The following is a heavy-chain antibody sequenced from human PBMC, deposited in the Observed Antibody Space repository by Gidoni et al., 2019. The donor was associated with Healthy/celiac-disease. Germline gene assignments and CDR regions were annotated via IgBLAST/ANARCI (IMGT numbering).Heavy chain of an antibody. Sequence: QVQLVHSGAEVKKPGSSVKVSCKASGGTFSSYTISWVRQAPGQGLEWMGRIIPILGIANYAQKFQGRVTITADKSTSTAYMELSSLRSEETAVYYCARESDRYGMDVWGQGTTVTVSS. CDR1: GGTFSSYT. CDR2: IIPILGIA. V-gene: IGHV1-69*04. J-gene: IGHJ6*02. CDR3: ARESDRYGMDV.